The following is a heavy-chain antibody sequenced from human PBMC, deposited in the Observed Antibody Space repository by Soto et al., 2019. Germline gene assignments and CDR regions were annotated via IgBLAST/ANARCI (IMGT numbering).Heavy chain of an antibody. CDR2: ISSSSSTI. D-gene: IGHD3-3*01. CDR1: GFTFSSYS. V-gene: IGHV3-48*02. CDR3: ARGRITAYYDFWSGYYPIDY. Sequence: GGSLRLSCAASGFTFSSYSMNWVRQAPGKGLEWVSYISSSSSTIYYAEYVKGRFTISRDNAKNSLYLQMNSLRDEDTAVYYCARGRITAYYDFWSGYYPIDYWGQGTLVTVSS. J-gene: IGHJ4*02.